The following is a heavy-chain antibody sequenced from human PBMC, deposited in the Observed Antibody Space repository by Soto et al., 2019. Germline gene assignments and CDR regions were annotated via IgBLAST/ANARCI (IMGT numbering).Heavy chain of an antibody. J-gene: IGHJ5*02. CDR3: ARWGGREYLRHEMGFDP. CDR1: GYTFTSYY. V-gene: IGHV1-46*01. Sequence: ASVKVSCKASGYTFTSYYMHWVRQAPGQGLEWMGIINPSGGSTSYAQKFQGRVTMTRDTSTSTVYMELSSLRSEDTAVYYCARWGGREYLRHEMGFDPWGQGTLVTVS. CDR2: INPSGGST. D-gene: IGHD2-2*01.